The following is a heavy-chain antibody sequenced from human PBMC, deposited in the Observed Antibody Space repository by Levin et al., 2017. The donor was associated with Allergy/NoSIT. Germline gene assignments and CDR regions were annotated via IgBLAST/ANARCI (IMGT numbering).Heavy chain of an antibody. V-gene: IGHV3-23*01. J-gene: IGHJ6*03. D-gene: IGHD6-19*01. CDR3: AEGAQEEVAGSQTGYDYYMDV. CDR1: GFTFSSYA. Sequence: GESLKISCAASGFTFSSYAMSWVRQAPGKGLEWVSAISGSGGSTYYADSVKGRFTISRDNSKNTLYLQMNSLRAEDTAVYYCAEGAQEEVAGSQTGYDYYMDVWGKGTTVTVSS. CDR2: ISGSGGST.